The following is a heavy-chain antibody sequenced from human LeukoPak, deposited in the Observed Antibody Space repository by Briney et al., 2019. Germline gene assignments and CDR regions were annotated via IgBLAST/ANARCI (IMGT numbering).Heavy chain of an antibody. J-gene: IGHJ3*02. Sequence: SETLSLTCTVSGGPISSYYWSWIRQPPGKGLEWIGYIYYSGSTKYNPSLKSRVTISVDTSKDQFSLKLSSVTAADTAVYYCARWGPNPFDIWGQGTMVTVSS. CDR1: GGPISSYY. D-gene: IGHD3-16*01. CDR2: IYYSGST. CDR3: ARWGPNPFDI. V-gene: IGHV4-59*01.